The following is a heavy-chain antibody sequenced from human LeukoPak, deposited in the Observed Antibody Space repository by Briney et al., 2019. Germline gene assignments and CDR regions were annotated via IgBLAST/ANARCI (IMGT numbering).Heavy chain of an antibody. V-gene: IGHV1-18*01. J-gene: IGHJ4*02. CDR3: ARGFSGTYPGRFDY. CDR1: GFTFTSYD. D-gene: IGHD1-26*01. CDR2: ISAYNGKT. Sequence: ASXKVSCKASGFTFTSYDISWVRQAPGQGLEWMGWISAYNGKTNYEQNLQGRVTITTDTSTSTAYMELRSLISDDTAVHYCARGFSGTYPGRFDYWGQGTLVTVSS.